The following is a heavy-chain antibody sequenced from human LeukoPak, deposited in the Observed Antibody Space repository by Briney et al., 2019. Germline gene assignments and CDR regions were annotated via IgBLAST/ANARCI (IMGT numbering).Heavy chain of an antibody. J-gene: IGHJ5*02. D-gene: IGHD2-2*01. CDR3: ARERSTGDFYP. Sequence: SETLSLTCIGSGGSISSYYWSWIRQPAGKGLEWIGRIYTSGSTNYNPSLKSRVTMSVDTSKNQFSLKLSSVTAADTAVYYCARERSTGDFYPWGQGTLVTVSS. CDR2: IYTSGST. CDR1: GGSISSYY. V-gene: IGHV4-4*07.